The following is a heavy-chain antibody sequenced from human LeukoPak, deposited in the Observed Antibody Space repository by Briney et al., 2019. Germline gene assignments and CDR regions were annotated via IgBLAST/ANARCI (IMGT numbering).Heavy chain of an antibody. CDR2: IYYSGGT. Sequence: PSETLSLTCTVSGDSINNYHWSWIRQPPGKGLEWIGYIYYSGGTNYNPSLKSRVTMSVDTSKNQFSLKLSSVTAADTAVYYCARVSNDYGGNGAFDIWGQGTMVTVSS. CDR1: GDSINNYH. D-gene: IGHD4-23*01. J-gene: IGHJ3*02. CDR3: ARVSNDYGGNGAFDI. V-gene: IGHV4-59*01.